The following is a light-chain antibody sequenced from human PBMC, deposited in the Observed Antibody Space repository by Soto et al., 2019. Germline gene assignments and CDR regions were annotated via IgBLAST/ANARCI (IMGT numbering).Light chain of an antibody. Sequence: EIVLSQSPVTLSFSAGERCTLSCRAIQSVSSNYLAWYQQKPGQAPRLLIYGASSRATGIPDRFSGSGSGTDFTLTIRRLEPEDFAVYYCQQYGSSYPWTFGQGTKVDIK. CDR1: QSVSSNY. V-gene: IGKV3-20*01. CDR2: GAS. CDR3: QQYGSSYPWT. J-gene: IGKJ1*01.